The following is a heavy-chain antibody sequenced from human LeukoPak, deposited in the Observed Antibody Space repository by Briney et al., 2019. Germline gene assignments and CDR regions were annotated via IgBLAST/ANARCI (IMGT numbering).Heavy chain of an antibody. CDR2: IYYSGST. D-gene: IGHD2/OR15-2a*01. V-gene: IGHV4-39*01. CDR3: ARLPEYPDY. J-gene: IGHJ4*02. CDR1: GGSISSSNYY. Sequence: SETLSLTCTVSGGSISSSNYYWGWIRQPPGKGLEWIGSIYYSGSTYYSPSLKSRVTISVDTSKDQFSLKLSSMTAADTAVYYCARLPEYPDYWGQGTLVTVSS.